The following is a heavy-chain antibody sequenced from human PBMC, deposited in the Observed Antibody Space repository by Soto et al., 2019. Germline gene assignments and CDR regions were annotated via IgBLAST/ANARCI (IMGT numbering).Heavy chain of an antibody. CDR3: ARSSVHIAAAGRLDL. V-gene: IGHV3-30*14. CDR1: GFSLGSHA. D-gene: IGHD6-13*01. CDR2: ISSDGATK. Sequence: GGSLRLSCTASGFSLGSHAMQWVRQAPGKGLEWVAVISSDGATKYVADSLKGRFTISRDNFESTMSLQMNNLRPEDTALYYCARSSVHIAAAGRLDLWGPGTLVTVSS. J-gene: IGHJ5*02.